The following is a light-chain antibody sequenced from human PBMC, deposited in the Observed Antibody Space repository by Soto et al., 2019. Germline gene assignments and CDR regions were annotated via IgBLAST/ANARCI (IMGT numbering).Light chain of an antibody. CDR3: QHRSTWPRA. CDR1: QSVGIY. J-gene: IGKJ5*01. V-gene: IGKV3-11*01. CDR2: DAS. Sequence: EIVLTQSPATLSLSPGERATLSCRASQSVGIYLGWYQQRPGQAPRLLIYDASKRAAGIPARFSGSGSGTDFTLTITSLEPEDFAVYYCQHRSTWPRAFGQGTRLDIK.